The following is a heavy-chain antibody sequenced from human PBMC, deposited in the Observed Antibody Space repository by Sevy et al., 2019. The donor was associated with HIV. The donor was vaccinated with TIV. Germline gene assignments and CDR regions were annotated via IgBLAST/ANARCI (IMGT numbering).Heavy chain of an antibody. Sequence: SETLSLTCTVSGGSISSSSYYWGWIRQPPGKGLEWIGSIYYSGSTYYNPSLKSRVTISVDTSKNQFSLKLSSVTAADTAVYYCGIQRASGWFDYWGQGTLVTVSS. D-gene: IGHD1-26*01. V-gene: IGHV4-39*01. CDR2: IYYSGST. J-gene: IGHJ5*01. CDR3: GIQRASGWFDY. CDR1: GGSISSSSYY.